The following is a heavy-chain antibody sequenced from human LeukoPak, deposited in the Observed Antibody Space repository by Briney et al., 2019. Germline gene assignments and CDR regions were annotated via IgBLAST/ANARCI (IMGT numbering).Heavy chain of an antibody. Sequence: SETLSLTCAVYGGSFSGYYWSWIRQPPGKGLEWIGEINHSGSTNYNPSLKSRVTMSVDTSKNQFSLKLSSVTAADTAVYYCANFSLVGATAVAFDIWGQGTMVTVSS. CDR3: ANFSLVGATAVAFDI. D-gene: IGHD1-26*01. J-gene: IGHJ3*02. CDR2: INHSGST. V-gene: IGHV4-34*01. CDR1: GGSFSGYY.